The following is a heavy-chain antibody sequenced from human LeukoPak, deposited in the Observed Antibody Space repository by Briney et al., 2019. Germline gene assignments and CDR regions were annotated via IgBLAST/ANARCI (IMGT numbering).Heavy chain of an antibody. CDR2: IKQDGSEN. CDR3: ARDKILGATNFDY. CDR1: GFSFSNYW. V-gene: IGHV3-7*03. D-gene: IGHD1-26*01. J-gene: IGHJ4*02. Sequence: GGSLRLSCAVSGFSFSNYWMSWVRQVPGKGLEWVANIKQDGSENYYVDSVKGRFTISRDNAKNSLYLQMNSLRAEDTAIYYCARDKILGATNFDYWGQGTLVTVSS.